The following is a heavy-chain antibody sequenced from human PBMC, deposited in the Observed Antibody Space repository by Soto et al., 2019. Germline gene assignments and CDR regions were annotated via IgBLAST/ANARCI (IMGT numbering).Heavy chain of an antibody. Sequence: PGGSLRLSCAASGFTFSTYALSWVRQAPGKGLEWVSGISGGGGSTYYADSAKGRFTISRDNSKNTLYLQMNSLRAEDTAVYYFAYTSGAYFAIQQNWGQGTLVTVSS. J-gene: IGHJ4*02. D-gene: IGHD3-10*01. CDR3: AYTSGAYFAIQQN. CDR1: GFTFSTYA. CDR2: ISGGGGST. V-gene: IGHV3-23*01.